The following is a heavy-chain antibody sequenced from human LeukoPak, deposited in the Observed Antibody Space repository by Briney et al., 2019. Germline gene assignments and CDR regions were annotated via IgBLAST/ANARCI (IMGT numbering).Heavy chain of an antibody. J-gene: IGHJ3*02. CDR3: ATHELKDAFDI. CDR2: ISNIGDII. D-gene: IGHD3-10*01. V-gene: IGHV3-48*03. CDR1: GFTFSNYE. Sequence: GGSLRLSCAASGFTFSNYEMNWVRQAPGKGLEWISHISNIGDIIHYADSVEGRFTISRDNAKNSLYLQMNSLRAEDTAVYYCATHELKDAFDIWGQGTMVTVSS.